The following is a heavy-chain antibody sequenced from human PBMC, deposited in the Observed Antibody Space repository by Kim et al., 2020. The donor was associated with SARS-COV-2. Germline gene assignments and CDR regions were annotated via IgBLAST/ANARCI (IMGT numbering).Heavy chain of an antibody. J-gene: IGHJ4*02. CDR2: A. D-gene: IGHD3-22*01. CDR3: ARDRDSSGYYN. V-gene: IGHV1-69*04. Sequence: ANYAQKFQGRVTITADKSTSTAYMELSSLRSEDTAVYYCARDRDSSGYYNWGQGTLVTVAS.